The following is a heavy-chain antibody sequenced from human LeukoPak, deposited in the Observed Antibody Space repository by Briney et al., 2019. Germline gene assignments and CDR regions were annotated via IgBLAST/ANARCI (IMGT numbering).Heavy chain of an antibody. CDR3: AKDRVTMVRGVIITFDY. V-gene: IGHV3-30*02. J-gene: IGHJ4*02. Sequence: PGGSLRLSCAASGFTFSSYGMHWVRQAPGKGLEWVAFIRYDGSNKYYADSVKGRFTISRDNSKNTLYLQMNSLRAEDTAVYYCAKDRVTMVRGVIITFDYWGQGTVVTVSS. D-gene: IGHD3-10*01. CDR1: GFTFSSYG. CDR2: IRYDGSNK.